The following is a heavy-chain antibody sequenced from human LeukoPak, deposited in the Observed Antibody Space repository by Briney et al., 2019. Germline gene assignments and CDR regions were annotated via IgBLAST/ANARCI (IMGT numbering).Heavy chain of an antibody. CDR2: IYPGDSDT. CDR1: GYTFTSYW. Sequence: GESLKISCKGSGYTFTSYWIGWVRQMPGKGLEWMGIIYPGDSDTRYSPSFQGQVTISADKSISTAYLQWTSLKASDTAMYYCARARDSRLFDYWGQGTLVTVSS. D-gene: IGHD3-22*01. J-gene: IGHJ4*02. V-gene: IGHV5-51*01. CDR3: ARARDSRLFDY.